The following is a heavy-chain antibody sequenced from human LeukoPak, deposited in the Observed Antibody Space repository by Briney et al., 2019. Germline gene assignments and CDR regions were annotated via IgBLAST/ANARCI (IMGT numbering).Heavy chain of an antibody. V-gene: IGHV4-61*02. CDR1: GGSISSDSYY. J-gene: IGHJ4*02. Sequence: PSETLSLTCTVSGGSISSDSYYWSWIRQPAGQGLEWIGRIYTSGSTNYNPSLKSRVTISVDTSTHQFSLKLSSVTAADTAVYFCARADFWSGYIDYWGQGTLVTVSS. CDR2: IYTSGST. CDR3: ARADFWSGYIDY. D-gene: IGHD3-3*01.